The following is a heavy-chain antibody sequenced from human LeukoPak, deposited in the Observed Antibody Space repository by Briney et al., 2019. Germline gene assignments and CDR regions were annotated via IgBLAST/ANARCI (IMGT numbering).Heavy chain of an antibody. V-gene: IGHV4-4*07. D-gene: IGHD2-15*01. CDR3: ARVPIVVVVAATSYYYYYMDV. J-gene: IGHJ6*03. Sequence: PSETLSLTCTVSGGSINSHYYWNWFRQPAGKGLEWIGRIYSSGNSYYNASLQSRITMSVDTSKNQFSLKLSSVTAADTAVYYCARVPIVVVVAATSYYYYYMDVWGKGTTVTVSS. CDR2: IYSSGNS. CDR1: GGSINSHYY.